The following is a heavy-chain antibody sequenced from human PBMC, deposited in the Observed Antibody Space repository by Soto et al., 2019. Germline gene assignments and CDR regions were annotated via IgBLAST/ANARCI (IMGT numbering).Heavy chain of an antibody. J-gene: IGHJ4*02. Sequence: PSETLSLTCTVSGGSVSSYYWSWIRQPPGKGLEWIGEIYHSGSTNYNPSLKSRVTISVDKSKNQFSLKLSSVTAADTAVYYCASLDCSSTSCGDYWGQGTLVTVSS. CDR3: ASLDCSSTSCGDY. V-gene: IGHV4-34*01. CDR2: IYHSGST. D-gene: IGHD2-2*01. CDR1: GGSVSSYY.